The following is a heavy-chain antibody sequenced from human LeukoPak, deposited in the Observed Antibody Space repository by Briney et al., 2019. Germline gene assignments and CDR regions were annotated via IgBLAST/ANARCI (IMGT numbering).Heavy chain of an antibody. D-gene: IGHD3-9*01. CDR1: GFTFSSYS. CDR2: ISSSSSYI. J-gene: IGHJ4*02. V-gene: IGHV3-21*01. Sequence: GGSLRLSCAASGFTFSSYSMNWVRQAPGKGLEWVSSISSSSSYIYYADSVKGRFTISRDNAKNSLYLQMNSLRAEDTAVYYCARDLSGILTGYYSDFDYWGQGTLVTVSS. CDR3: ARDLSGILTGYYSDFDY.